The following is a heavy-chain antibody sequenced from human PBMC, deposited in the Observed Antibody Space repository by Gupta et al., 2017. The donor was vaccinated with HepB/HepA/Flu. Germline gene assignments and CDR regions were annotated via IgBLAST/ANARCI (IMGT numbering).Heavy chain of an antibody. CDR2: MYSGGNT. Sequence: GGSLRLSCAASGFTVTSSHMNWVRQAPGKGPEWVSLMYSGGNTYYADSVKGRFTISRDDSKNALSLQMNSLRTEDTAVYDCARDPRSAPGTGGYPWGQGPW. CDR1: GFTVTSSH. V-gene: IGHV3-66*01. J-gene: IGHJ5*02. D-gene: IGHD6-13*01. CDR3: ARDPRSAPGTGGYP.